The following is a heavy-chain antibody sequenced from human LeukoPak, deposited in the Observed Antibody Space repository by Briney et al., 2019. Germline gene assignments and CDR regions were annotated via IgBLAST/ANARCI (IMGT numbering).Heavy chain of an antibody. CDR1: GFTFSSYS. D-gene: IGHD2-2*01. V-gene: IGHV3-21*01. Sequence: GGSLTLSCAASGFTFSSYSMNWVRQAPGKGLEWVSSISSSSSYIYYADSVKGRFTTSRDNAKNSLYLQMNSLRAEDTAVYYCAGTDIVVVPAAEAFDIWGQGTMVTVSS. CDR2: ISSSSSYI. J-gene: IGHJ3*02. CDR3: AGTDIVVVPAAEAFDI.